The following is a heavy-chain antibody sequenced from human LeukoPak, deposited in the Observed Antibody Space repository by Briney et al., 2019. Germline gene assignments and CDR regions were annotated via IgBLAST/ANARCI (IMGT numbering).Heavy chain of an antibody. CDR2: IRYDGINK. CDR3: AKDLSRIGSGWDH. Sequence: PGGSLRLSCAASGFPFTTYGIHWVRQAPGKGLEWVAFIRYDGINKDYADSVKDRFTISRANSNNTLYLQMDSLRVEDTAVYSCAKDLSRIGSGWDHWGQGTLVSVSS. CDR1: GFPFTTYG. V-gene: IGHV3-30*02. D-gene: IGHD6-25*01. J-gene: IGHJ4*02.